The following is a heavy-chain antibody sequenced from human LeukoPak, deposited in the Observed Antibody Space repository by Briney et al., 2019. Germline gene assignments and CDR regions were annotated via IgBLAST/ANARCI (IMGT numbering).Heavy chain of an antibody. CDR2: ISGSGTST. D-gene: IGHD2-2*02. CDR3: TKARSASSSSCYNY. Sequence: GGSLRLSCAASGFTFSNYSMSWVRQAPGKGLEWVSSISGSGTSTYYADSVKGRFTISRDNSKNTLELQMNSLRAEDTAVYYCTKARSASSSSCYNYWGQGILVTVSS. V-gene: IGHV3-23*01. CDR1: GFTFSNYS. J-gene: IGHJ4*02.